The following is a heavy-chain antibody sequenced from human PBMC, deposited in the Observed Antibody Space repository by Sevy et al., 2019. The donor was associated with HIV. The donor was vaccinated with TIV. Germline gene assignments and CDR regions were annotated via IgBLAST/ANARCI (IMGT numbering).Heavy chain of an antibody. V-gene: IGHV3-30*18. CDR2: ISYDGSNK. CDR3: AKERQLRFLEWSHLAY. D-gene: IGHD3-3*01. CDR1: GFTFSSYG. Sequence: GGSLRLSCAASGFTFSSYGMHWVRQAPGKGLEWVAVISYDGSNKYYADSVKGRFTISRDNSKNTLYLQMNSLRAEDTGAYYCAKERQLRFLEWSHLAYWGQGTLVTVSS. J-gene: IGHJ4*02.